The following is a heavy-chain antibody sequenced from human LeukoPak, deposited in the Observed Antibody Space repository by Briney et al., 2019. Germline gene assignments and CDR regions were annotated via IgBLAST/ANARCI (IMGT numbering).Heavy chain of an antibody. CDR1: GGSISSSSYY. Sequence: SETLSLTCTVSGGSISSSSYYWGWIRQPPGKGLEWIGSIYYSGNTYYNPSLKSRVTISVDTSKNQFSLKLSSVTAADTAVYYCARRLWFGEEENWFDPWGQGTLVTVSS. J-gene: IGHJ5*02. D-gene: IGHD3-10*01. CDR3: ARRLWFGEEENWFDP. CDR2: IYYSGNT. V-gene: IGHV4-39*07.